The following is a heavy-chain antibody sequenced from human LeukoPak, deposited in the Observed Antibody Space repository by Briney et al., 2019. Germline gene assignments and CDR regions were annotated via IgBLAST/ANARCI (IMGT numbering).Heavy chain of an antibody. CDR1: GGSISSSSYY. D-gene: IGHD3-16*02. Sequence: SETLSLTCTVSGGSISSSSYYWGWIRQPPGKGLEWIGSIYYSGSTYYNPSLKSRVTISVDTSKNQFSLKLSSVPAADTAVYYCARWYDYVWGSYRSDDWGQGTLVTVSS. CDR2: IYYSGST. CDR3: ARWYDYVWGSYRSDD. V-gene: IGHV4-39*01. J-gene: IGHJ4*02.